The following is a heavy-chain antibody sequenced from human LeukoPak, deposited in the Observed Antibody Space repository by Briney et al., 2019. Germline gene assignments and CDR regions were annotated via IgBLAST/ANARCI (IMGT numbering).Heavy chain of an antibody. D-gene: IGHD4-23*01. V-gene: IGHV3-20*04. CDR1: GFTFDDYG. J-gene: IGHJ4*02. CDR3: AKALAPYGGNPQDY. CDR2: INWNGGSA. Sequence: GGSLRLSCAASGFTFDDYGMSWVRQAPGKGLEWVSGINWNGGSAGYADSVKGRFTISRDNAKNSLYLQMNSLRAEDTAVYYCAKALAPYGGNPQDYSGQGTLVTVSS.